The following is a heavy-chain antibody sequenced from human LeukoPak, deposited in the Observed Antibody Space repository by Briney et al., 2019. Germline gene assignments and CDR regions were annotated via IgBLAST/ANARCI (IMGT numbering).Heavy chain of an antibody. J-gene: IGHJ4*02. D-gene: IGHD5-12*01. Sequence: KPSETLSLTCAVYGGSFSGYYWSWIRQPPGKGLEWIGEINHSGSTNYNPSLKSRVTISVDTSENQFSLNLSSVTAADTAVYYCARNLGGNGGSDYWGQGTLVTVSS. CDR1: GGSFSGYY. CDR2: INHSGST. CDR3: ARNLGGNGGSDY. V-gene: IGHV4-34*01.